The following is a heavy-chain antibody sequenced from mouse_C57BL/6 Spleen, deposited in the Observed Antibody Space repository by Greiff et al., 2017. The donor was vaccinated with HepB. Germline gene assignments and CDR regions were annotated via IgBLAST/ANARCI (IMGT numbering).Heavy chain of an antibody. CDR3: ARGDDGYPFDY. J-gene: IGHJ2*01. CDR1: GYAFSSYW. Sequence: SGAELVKPGASVKISCKASGYAFSSYWMNWVKQRPGKGLEWIGQIYPGDGDTNYNGKFKGKATLTADKSSSTAYMQLSSLTSEDSAVYFCARGDDGYPFDYWGQGTTLTVSS. D-gene: IGHD2-3*01. CDR2: IYPGDGDT. V-gene: IGHV1-80*01.